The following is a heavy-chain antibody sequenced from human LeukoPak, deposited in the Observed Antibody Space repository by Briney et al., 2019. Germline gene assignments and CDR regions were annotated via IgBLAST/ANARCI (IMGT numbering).Heavy chain of an antibody. D-gene: IGHD1-1*01. CDR3: ARVSWFPGTSYYYMDV. J-gene: IGHJ6*03. CDR2: IYYSGST. Sequence: SETLSLTCTVSGGSISSSSYYWGWIRQPPGKGLEWIGSIYYSGSTYYNPSLKSRVTISGDTSKNRFSLKLSSVTAADTAVYYCARVSWFPGTSYYYMDVWGKGTTVTVSS. CDR1: GGSISSSSYY. V-gene: IGHV4-39*07.